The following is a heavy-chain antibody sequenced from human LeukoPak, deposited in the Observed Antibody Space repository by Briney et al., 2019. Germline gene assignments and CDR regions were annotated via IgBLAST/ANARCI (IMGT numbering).Heavy chain of an antibody. CDR2: ISSTGATI. CDR1: GFTFSSNG. J-gene: IGHJ4*02. Sequence: GGSPRLSCAASGFTFSSNGMNWVRQAPGKGLDFIAYISSTGATIYYADSLKGRFTISRDNARNSLYLQMNSLRDEDTAVYFCARANSLMVRGVISYFDSWGQGTLVTVSS. V-gene: IGHV3-48*02. CDR3: ARANSLMVRGVISYFDS. D-gene: IGHD3-10*01.